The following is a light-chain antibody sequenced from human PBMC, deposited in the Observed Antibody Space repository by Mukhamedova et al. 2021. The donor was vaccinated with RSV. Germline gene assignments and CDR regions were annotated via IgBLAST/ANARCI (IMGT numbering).Light chain of an antibody. CDR3: QQYNSYSEYS. CDR2: KAS. V-gene: IGKV1-5*03. Sequence: WYQRRVHGKAPKLLIYKASSLESGVPSRFSGSGSGTEFTLAISSLQPDDFATYYCQQYNSYSEYSFGQGTKLEIK. J-gene: IGKJ2*03.